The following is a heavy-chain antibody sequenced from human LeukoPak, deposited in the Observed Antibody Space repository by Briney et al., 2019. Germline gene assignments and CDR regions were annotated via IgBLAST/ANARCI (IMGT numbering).Heavy chain of an antibody. Sequence: GSLRLSCAASGFSISTYSMNWVRQAPGKGLEWVSSLSSSSSYIYYGDSVKGRFTISRDNAKNSLYLQMNSLRAEDTAVYYCARDRLSCGWLTDFWGQGTLVTVSS. CDR2: LSSSSSYI. CDR3: ARDRLSCGWLTDF. J-gene: IGHJ4*02. V-gene: IGHV3-21*01. CDR1: GFSISTYS. D-gene: IGHD6-19*01.